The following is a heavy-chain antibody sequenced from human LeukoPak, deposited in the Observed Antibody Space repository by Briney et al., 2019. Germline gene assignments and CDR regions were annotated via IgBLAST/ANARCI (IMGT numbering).Heavy chain of an antibody. CDR1: GYTFTGYY. CDR2: INPNSGGT. CDR3: ARDFGSYDAFDI. J-gene: IGHJ3*02. D-gene: IGHD1-26*01. Sequence: GASVKVSCKASGYTFTGYYMHWVRQAPGQGLEWMGRINPNSGGTNYAQKFQGRVTMTRDASISTAYMELSRLRSDDTAVYYCARDFGSYDAFDIWGQGTMVTVSS. V-gene: IGHV1-2*06.